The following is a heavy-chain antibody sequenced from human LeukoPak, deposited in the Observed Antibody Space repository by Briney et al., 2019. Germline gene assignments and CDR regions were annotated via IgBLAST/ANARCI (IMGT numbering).Heavy chain of an antibody. Sequence: ASVEVSCKASGYTFTSYAMHWVRQAPGQRLEWMGWINAGNGNTKYSQKFQGRVTITRDTSASTAYMELSSLRSEDTAVYYCARDEALVAVAGTTLDYWGQGTLVTVSS. J-gene: IGHJ4*02. D-gene: IGHD6-19*01. CDR3: ARDEALVAVAGTTLDY. V-gene: IGHV1-3*01. CDR1: GYTFTSYA. CDR2: INAGNGNT.